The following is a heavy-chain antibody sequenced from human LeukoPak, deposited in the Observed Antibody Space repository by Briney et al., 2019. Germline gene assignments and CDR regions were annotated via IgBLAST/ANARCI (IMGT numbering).Heavy chain of an antibody. CDR2: INSDGSSA. D-gene: IGHD3-10*01. CDR3: ARVLWFGELLTSWYFDL. Sequence: GGSLRLSCAASGFSFSSYSMNWVRQAPGKGLVWVSRINSDGSSASYAESVKGRFTISRDNAKNMLYLQLNSLRDEDTAVYHCARVLWFGELLTSWYFDLWGRGTLVTVSS. CDR1: GFSFSSYS. J-gene: IGHJ2*01. V-gene: IGHV3-74*01.